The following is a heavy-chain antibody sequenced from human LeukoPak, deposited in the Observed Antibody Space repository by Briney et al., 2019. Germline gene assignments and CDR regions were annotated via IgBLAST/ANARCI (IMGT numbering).Heavy chain of an antibody. CDR2: IYYSGST. V-gene: IGHV4-4*07. J-gene: IGHJ4*02. Sequence: PSETLSLTCTVSGVSMSPYYWSWIRQPAGKGLEWIGSIYYSGSTYYNPSLKSRVTISVDTSKNQFSLKLSSVTAADTAVYYCARELRQLSYYFDYWGQGTLVTVSS. D-gene: IGHD5-18*01. CDR3: ARELRQLSYYFDY. CDR1: GVSMSPYY.